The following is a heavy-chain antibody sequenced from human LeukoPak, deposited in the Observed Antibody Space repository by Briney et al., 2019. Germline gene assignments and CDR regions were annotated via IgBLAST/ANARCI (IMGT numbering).Heavy chain of an antibody. CDR1: GGSVSSGSYY. J-gene: IGHJ2*01. V-gene: IGHV4-61*01. D-gene: IGHD6-13*01. CDR3: ARHIISSSWYFDL. Sequence: PSETLSLTCTVSGGSVSSGSYYWSWLRQPPGKGLEWIGYIYYTGSTNYNPSLKSRVTISVDTSKNQFSLKLSSVTAADTAVYYCARHIISSSWYFDLWGRGTPVTVSS. CDR2: IYYTGST.